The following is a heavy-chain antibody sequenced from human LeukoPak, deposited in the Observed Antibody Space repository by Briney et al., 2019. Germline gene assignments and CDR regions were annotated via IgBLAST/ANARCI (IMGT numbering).Heavy chain of an antibody. CDR1: GFTFNSYA. D-gene: IGHD2-2*01. CDR2: ISSDGRST. Sequence: PGGSLRLSCAASGFTFNSYAMHWVRQAPGKGLEYVSAISSDGRSTYYASSVKGRFTISRDNSKNTLYLQMGSLRAEDMAVYYCARGSSATRRLDYWGQGTQVTVSS. CDR3: ARGSSATRRLDY. V-gene: IGHV3-64*01. J-gene: IGHJ4*02.